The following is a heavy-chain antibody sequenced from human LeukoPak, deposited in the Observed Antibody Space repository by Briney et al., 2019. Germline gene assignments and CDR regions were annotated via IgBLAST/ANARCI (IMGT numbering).Heavy chain of an antibody. CDR2: MNPNSGHT. J-gene: IGHJ4*02. CDR1: GYTFTSYD. V-gene: IGHV1-8*03. Sequence: GASVKVSCKASGYTFTSYDINWVRQAPGQGLEWKGWMNPNSGHTGFAQKFQGRVTISRNTSISTAYMELSSLRSEDTAVYYCARGPFCGGDCIAYYFAFWGQGTLVTVSS. D-gene: IGHD2-21*02. CDR3: ARGPFCGGDCIAYYFAF.